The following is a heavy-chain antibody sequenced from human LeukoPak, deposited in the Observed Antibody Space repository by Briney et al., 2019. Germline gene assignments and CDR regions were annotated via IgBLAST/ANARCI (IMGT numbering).Heavy chain of an antibody. D-gene: IGHD3-22*01. Sequence: GGSLRLSCAVSGITLSNYGMSWVRQAPGKGLEWVAGISDSGGRTNYADFVKGRFTISRDNPKNTLYLQMNSLRAEDTAVYFCAKRGVVIRVILVGFHKEAYYFDSWGQGALVTVSS. CDR2: ISDSGGRT. CDR1: GITLSNYG. J-gene: IGHJ4*02. CDR3: AKRGVVIRVILVGFHKEAYYFDS. V-gene: IGHV3-23*01.